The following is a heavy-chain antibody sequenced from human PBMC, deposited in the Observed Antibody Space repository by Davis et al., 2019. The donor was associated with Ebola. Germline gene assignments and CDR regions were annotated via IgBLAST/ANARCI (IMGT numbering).Heavy chain of an antibody. CDR1: GFTFNNAW. CDR3: ARRYGGRY. J-gene: IGHJ4*02. V-gene: IGHV4-34*01. CDR2: INHSGST. D-gene: IGHD4-23*01. Sequence: ESLKISCAASGFTFNNAWVNWVRQPPGKGLEWIGEINHSGSTNYNPSLKSRVTISVDTSKNQFSLKLSSVTAADTAVYYCARRYGGRYWGQGTLVTVSS.